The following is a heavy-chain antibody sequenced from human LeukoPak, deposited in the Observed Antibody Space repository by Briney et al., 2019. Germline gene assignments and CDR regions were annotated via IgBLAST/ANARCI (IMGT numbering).Heavy chain of an antibody. V-gene: IGHV4-39*01. D-gene: IGHD3-16*01. Sequence: SETLSLTCTVSGDSISSGSYSWDWIRQPPGKGLEWIGSIYYGGNTYHNPSLKSRVTISVDTSKNQFSLKLSSVTAADTAVYYCARHRGGLLELNWYLDLWGRGTLVTVSS. CDR2: IYYGGNT. CDR1: GDSISSGSYS. CDR3: ARHRGGLLELNWYLDL. J-gene: IGHJ2*01.